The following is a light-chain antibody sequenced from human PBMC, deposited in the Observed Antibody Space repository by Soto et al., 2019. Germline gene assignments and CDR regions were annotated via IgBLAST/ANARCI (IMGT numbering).Light chain of an antibody. CDR1: QSVSSY. Sequence: EIVLTQSLATLSLSPGERATLSCRASQSVSSYFAWYQQKPGQAPRLLIYDASNRATGIPARFSGSGSGTDFTLTISSLEPEDFAVYYCQQRSNWTWTFGQGTKGEIK. V-gene: IGKV3-11*01. CDR3: QQRSNWTWT. CDR2: DAS. J-gene: IGKJ1*01.